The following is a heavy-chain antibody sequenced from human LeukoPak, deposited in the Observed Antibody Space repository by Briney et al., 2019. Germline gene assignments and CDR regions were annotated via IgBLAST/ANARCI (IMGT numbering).Heavy chain of an antibody. CDR1: GGSISNY. CDR3: ARALGP. V-gene: IGHV4-4*07. CDR2: IYSTGST. Sequence: PSETLSLTCTVSGGSISNYWSWIRQPAGKGLEWIGRIYSTGSTNYNPSLKSRVTMSVDTSKNQFSLRLRSVTAADTAVYYCARALGPWGQGTLVTVSS. J-gene: IGHJ5*02.